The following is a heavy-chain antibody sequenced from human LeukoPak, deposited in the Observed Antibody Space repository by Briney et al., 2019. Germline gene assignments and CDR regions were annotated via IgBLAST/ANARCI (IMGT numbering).Heavy chain of an antibody. CDR1: GFTFNNYA. J-gene: IGHJ3*02. V-gene: IGHV3-30*18. CDR2: ISFDGTTK. D-gene: IGHD3-16*01. CDR3: VKGKDLYGALDI. Sequence: GGSLRLSCVASGFTFNNYAMSWVRQAPGKGLDWAAIISFDGTTKYYADSVKGRFTISRDNSKNTLFLQMDSLRVEDTAVYYCVKGKDLYGALDIWGQGTMVTVSS.